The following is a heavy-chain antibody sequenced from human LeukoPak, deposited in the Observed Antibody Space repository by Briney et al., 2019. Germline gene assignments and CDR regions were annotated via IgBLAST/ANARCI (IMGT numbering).Heavy chain of an antibody. CDR1: GFTFSNYG. D-gene: IGHD3-10*02. CDR2: ISDSGSST. V-gene: IGHV3-23*01. Sequence: GGSLRLSCAASGFTFSNYGMAWVRPVPGKGLEWVSAISDSGSSTYYTDSVKGRFTISRDNAKNSLYLQMNSLRAEDTAVYYCARMFGETDYWGQGTLVTVSS. J-gene: IGHJ4*02. CDR3: ARMFGETDY.